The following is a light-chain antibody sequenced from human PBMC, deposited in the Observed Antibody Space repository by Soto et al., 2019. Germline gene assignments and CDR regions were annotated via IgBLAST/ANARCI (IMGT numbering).Light chain of an antibody. Sequence: DIQMTQSPSTLSASVGDRVTITCRASQSISSWLAWYQQKPGKAPKLLIYKASSLESGVPSRFSGSGSGTEFTLTISSLQPDDFVTYYCQQYSSYETFGQGTKVEIK. CDR2: KAS. CDR1: QSISSW. CDR3: QQYSSYET. J-gene: IGKJ1*01. V-gene: IGKV1-5*03.